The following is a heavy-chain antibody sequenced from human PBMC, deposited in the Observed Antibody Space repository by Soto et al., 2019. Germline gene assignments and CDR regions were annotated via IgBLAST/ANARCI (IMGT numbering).Heavy chain of an antibody. V-gene: IGHV4-30-4*01. Sequence: QVQLQESGTGLVKPSQTLSLICTVSGGSISRGDSYWSWARQPPGEGLEWIGHIYYSGRSLYNPSLKSRLSISLDTSKNQISLRLSSVTAADTAVYFCARLMPSPEVWYFDLWGPGTLVTVSS. J-gene: IGHJ2*01. D-gene: IGHD2-2*01. CDR2: IYYSGRS. CDR3: ARLMPSPEVWYFDL. CDR1: GGSISRGDSY.